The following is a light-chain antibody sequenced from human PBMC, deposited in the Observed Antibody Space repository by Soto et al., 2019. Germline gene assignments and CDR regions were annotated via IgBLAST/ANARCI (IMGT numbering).Light chain of an antibody. J-gene: IGKJ2*01. Sequence: DIQMTQSPSSLSASLGDRVTITCQASEDIFKYLHWYQQSPGKAPKLLIYDASNLELGVPSRFGGSGSGTFFTLTISSLQPKDIATYYCQQYNNLPHTFGQGTKLDIK. CDR3: QQYNNLPHT. CDR1: EDIFKY. CDR2: DAS. V-gene: IGKV1-33*01.